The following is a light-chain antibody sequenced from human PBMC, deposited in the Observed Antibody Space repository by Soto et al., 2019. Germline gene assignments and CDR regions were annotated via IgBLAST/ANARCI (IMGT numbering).Light chain of an antibody. CDR2: GAS. J-gene: IGKJ1*01. CDR1: QSVSSSY. Sequence: EIVLTQSPGTLSLSPGERATLSCRASQSVSSSYLAWYQQKPGQAPRLLIYGASSRATGIPDRFSGSGSGEDFTLTIRRLEPEEFAVYYCQQYDSSPPTFGQGTKVEIK. CDR3: QQYDSSPPT. V-gene: IGKV3-20*01.